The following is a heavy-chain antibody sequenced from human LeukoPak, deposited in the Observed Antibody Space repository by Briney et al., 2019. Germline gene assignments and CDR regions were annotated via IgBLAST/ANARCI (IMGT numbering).Heavy chain of an antibody. CDR3: ARSGTEGTFDY. Sequence: GGSLRLSCAVFGFTVSNNYIHWVRQAPGKGLEWVSVIYSGGNTFYADSVKGRFTISRDNSKNTLYLQMSSLRGDDTAVYYCARSGTEGTFDYWGQGTLVTVSS. CDR1: GFTVSNNY. D-gene: IGHD1/OR15-1a*01. J-gene: IGHJ4*02. CDR2: IYSGGNT. V-gene: IGHV3-66*01.